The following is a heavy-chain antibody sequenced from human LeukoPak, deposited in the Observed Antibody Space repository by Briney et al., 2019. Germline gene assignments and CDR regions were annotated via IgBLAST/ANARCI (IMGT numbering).Heavy chain of an antibody. Sequence: PGGSLRLSCAASGFTFDDYGMSWVRHAPGKGLEWVSGINWNGGSTGYADSVKGRFTISRDNAKNSLYLQMNSLKAEDTAIYYCAREGGSYSNYFDYWGQGTLVTVSS. CDR3: AREGGSYSNYFDY. V-gene: IGHV3-20*04. D-gene: IGHD1-26*01. CDR1: GFTFDDYG. J-gene: IGHJ4*02. CDR2: INWNGGST.